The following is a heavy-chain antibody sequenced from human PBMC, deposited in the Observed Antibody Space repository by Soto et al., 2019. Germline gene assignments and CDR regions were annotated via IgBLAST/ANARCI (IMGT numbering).Heavy chain of an antibody. Sequence: SETLSLTCTVSGGSITNYYWSWIRQPPGKGLEWIGSIYYSGSTYYNPSLKSRVTISVDTSKNQFPLKLSSVTAADTAVYYCARHSRYCSSTSCYAAYYYGMDVWGQGTTVTVSS. J-gene: IGHJ6*02. D-gene: IGHD2-2*01. CDR1: GGSITNYY. V-gene: IGHV4-59*05. CDR2: IYYSGST. CDR3: ARHSRYCSSTSCYAAYYYGMDV.